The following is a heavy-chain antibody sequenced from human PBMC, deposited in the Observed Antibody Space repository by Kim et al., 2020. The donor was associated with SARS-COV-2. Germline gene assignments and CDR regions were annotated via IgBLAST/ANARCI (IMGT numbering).Heavy chain of an antibody. CDR2: INQGGSEK. J-gene: IGHJ4*02. CDR3: ARGGYSGSHFDF. V-gene: IGHV3-7*03. Sequence: GGSLRLSCAASGFTFSNYWMNWVRQAPGKGLEWVANINQGGSEKYYVDSVRGRFTISRDNAKNSLYLQVNSLRAEDTAVYYCARGGYSGSHFDFWGQGTLVTVSS. CDR1: GFTFSNYW. D-gene: IGHD1-26*01.